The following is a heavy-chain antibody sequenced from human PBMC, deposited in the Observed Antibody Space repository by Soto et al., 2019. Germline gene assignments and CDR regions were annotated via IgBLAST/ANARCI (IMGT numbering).Heavy chain of an antibody. CDR2: IYTSGST. D-gene: IGHD5-18*01. CDR1: GGSISSYY. J-gene: IGHJ6*02. V-gene: IGHV4-4*07. CDR3: ARAQGSGYSYGSNYYYYYCMGV. Sequence: PSETLSLTCTVSGGSISSYYWSWIRQPAGKGLEWIGRIYTSGSTNYNPSLKSRVTMSVDTSKNQFSLKLSSVTAADTAVYYCARAQGSGYSYGSNYYYYYCMGVWRHVPTVTACS.